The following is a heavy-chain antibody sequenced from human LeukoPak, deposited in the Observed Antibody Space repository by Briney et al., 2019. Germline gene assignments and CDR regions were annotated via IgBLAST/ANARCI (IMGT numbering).Heavy chain of an antibody. CDR3: GASPSPTGTERYY. Sequence: GESLKISCKGSGYSFTSYWIGWVRQMPGKGLEWMGIIHPDDSDTKYSPSFQGQVTISADKSISTVYLQWNSLKASDSAMYYCGASPSPTGTERYYWGQGTLVTVSS. V-gene: IGHV5-51*01. CDR2: IHPDDSDT. CDR1: GYSFTSYW. D-gene: IGHD3-9*01. J-gene: IGHJ4*02.